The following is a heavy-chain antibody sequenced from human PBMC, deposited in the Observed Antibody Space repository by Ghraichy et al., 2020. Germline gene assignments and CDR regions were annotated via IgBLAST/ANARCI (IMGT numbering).Heavy chain of an antibody. D-gene: IGHD3-3*01. Sequence: LRLSCTVSGGSIITGDHYWSWIRPPPGKGREWIAYIYDSGNTYYNPYLKSRVIISVNTSKNQFSLKVGSVTAADTTVYYCARKRVSWSGSNRGMDVWGQGTTVTVS. V-gene: IGHV4-30-4*01. J-gene: IGHJ6*02. CDR1: GGSIITGDHY. CDR3: ARKRVSWSGSNRGMDV. CDR2: IYDSGNT.